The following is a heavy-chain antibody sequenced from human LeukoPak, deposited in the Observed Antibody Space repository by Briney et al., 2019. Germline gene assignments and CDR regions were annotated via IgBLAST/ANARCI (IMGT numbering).Heavy chain of an antibody. Sequence: SLRLSCSASGFSFSSYSMMLVLHPPGNGVEAGSAIGCIVGSTYYADSVNRRFTISIHNSKNTLYLPMTRLTAEDLAVYYCAKDSSGYRYYFDSWGQGNLVTVSS. CDR1: GFSFSSYS. CDR2: IGCIVGST. V-gene: IGHV3-23*01. CDR3: AKDSSGYRYYFDS. J-gene: IGHJ4*02. D-gene: IGHD3-22*01.